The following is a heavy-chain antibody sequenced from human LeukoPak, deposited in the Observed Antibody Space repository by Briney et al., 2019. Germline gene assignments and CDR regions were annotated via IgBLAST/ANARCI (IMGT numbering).Heavy chain of an antibody. V-gene: IGHV1-2*02. D-gene: IGHD3-3*01. CDR3: ARIEYDFWSRYYGIDY. Sequence: ASVKVSCKASGYTFTGYYMHWVRQAPGQGLEWMGWVNPNSGGTNYAQKFQGRVTMTRDTSISTAYMELSRLRSDDTAVYYCARIEYDFWSRYYGIDYWGQGTLVSVSS. J-gene: IGHJ4*02. CDR1: GYTFTGYY. CDR2: VNPNSGGT.